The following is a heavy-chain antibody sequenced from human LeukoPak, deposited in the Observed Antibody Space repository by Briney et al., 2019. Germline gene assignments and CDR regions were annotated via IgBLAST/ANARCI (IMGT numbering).Heavy chain of an antibody. D-gene: IGHD1-7*01. CDR1: GFTFSNFW. Sequence: GGSLRLSCAASGFTFSNFWMNWVRQAPGKGLEWVANIKQDGSEKNYVDSVKGRFTISRDNAKNSLYLQMNSLRAEDTAVYYCARDLELPNYYYYYGMDVWGQGTTVTVSS. CDR3: ARDLELPNYYYYYGMDV. CDR2: IKQDGSEK. V-gene: IGHV3-7*01. J-gene: IGHJ6*02.